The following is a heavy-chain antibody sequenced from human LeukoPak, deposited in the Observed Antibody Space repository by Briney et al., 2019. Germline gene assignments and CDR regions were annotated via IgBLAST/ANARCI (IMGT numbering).Heavy chain of an antibody. V-gene: IGHV4-34*01. CDR3: GRSSGTFYYGRSGYPVLGY. J-gene: IGHJ4*02. Sequence: SETLSLTCAVYGGSFSGYYWSWIRQPPGKGLEWIGEINHSGSTNYNPSLKSRVTISVDTSKNQFSLKLSSVTAADTAVYYCGRSSGTFYYGRSGYPVLGYWGPGTLATVSS. CDR1: GGSFSGYY. CDR2: INHSGST. D-gene: IGHD3-22*01.